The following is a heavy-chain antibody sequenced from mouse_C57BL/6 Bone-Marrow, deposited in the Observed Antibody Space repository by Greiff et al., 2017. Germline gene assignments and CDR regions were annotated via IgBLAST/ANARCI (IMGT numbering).Heavy chain of an antibody. D-gene: IGHD2-5*01. V-gene: IGHV1-15*01. CDR1: GYTFTDYE. CDR2: IDPETGGT. Sequence: QVQLQQSGAELVRPGASVTLSCKASGYTFTDYEMHWVKQTPVHGLEWIGAIDPETGGTAYNQKFKGKAILTADKSSSTAYMELRSLTSEDSAVYYCTTIVSGPWFAYRGQGTLVTVSA. CDR3: TTIVSGPWFAY. J-gene: IGHJ3*01.